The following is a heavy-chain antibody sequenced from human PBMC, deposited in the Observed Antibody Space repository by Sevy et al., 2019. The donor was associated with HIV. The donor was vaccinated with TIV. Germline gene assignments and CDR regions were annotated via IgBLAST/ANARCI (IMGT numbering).Heavy chain of an antibody. CDR3: AAVARTFGGNPYENHHFMDV. CDR2: ISYDGRGK. J-gene: IGHJ6*03. CDR1: GFTFSSYD. V-gene: IGHV3-30*03. D-gene: IGHD3-16*01. Sequence: GGSLRLSCAASGFTFSSYDMHWVRQAPGKGLEWVAVISYDGRGKHYADSVKGRFTISRDKAKNTLYLQMNSLRVEDSAVFYCAAVARTFGGNPYENHHFMDVWGRGTRVTVSS.